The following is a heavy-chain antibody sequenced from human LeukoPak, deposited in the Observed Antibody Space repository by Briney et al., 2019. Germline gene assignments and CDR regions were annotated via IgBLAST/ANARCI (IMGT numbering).Heavy chain of an antibody. Sequence: GGSLRLSCAASGFTFSSYWMTWIRQAPGKGLEWAANIKQDGSEKYYVDSVKGRFTISRDNAKNSLYLQMNSLRAEDTAVYYCARDTGGGYSCYDCWGQGTLVTVSS. CDR1: GFTFSSYW. V-gene: IGHV3-7*01. J-gene: IGHJ4*02. CDR2: IKQDGSEK. CDR3: ARDTGGGYSCYDC. D-gene: IGHD5-18*01.